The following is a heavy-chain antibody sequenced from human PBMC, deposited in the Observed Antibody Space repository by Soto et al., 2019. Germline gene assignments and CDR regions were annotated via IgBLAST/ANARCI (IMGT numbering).Heavy chain of an antibody. Sequence: VGSLRLSCTDSGFSFSGNWMTWVRQAPGKGLEWVANVNEDGSEKNYVDSVKGRFTISRDNAKNSLYLQVNSLAAADTAVYYCARIRSRWSIDYWGQGALVTVSS. CDR1: GFSFSGNW. V-gene: IGHV3-7*03. D-gene: IGHD6-19*01. CDR3: ARIRSRWSIDY. J-gene: IGHJ4*02. CDR2: VNEDGSEK.